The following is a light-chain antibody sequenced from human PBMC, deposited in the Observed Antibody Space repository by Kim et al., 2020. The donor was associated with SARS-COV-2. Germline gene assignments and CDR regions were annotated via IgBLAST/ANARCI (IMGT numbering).Light chain of an antibody. Sequence: PGESAPLACRTSQSIRSNFLAWYQQKPCQAPRLLMYGVSTRATGIPDRFSGSGSGTDFTLTISRLEPEDFAVYYCQHYDNSPKYTFGQGTKLEI. J-gene: IGKJ2*01. CDR2: GVS. V-gene: IGKV3-20*01. CDR1: QSIRSNF. CDR3: QHYDNSPKYT.